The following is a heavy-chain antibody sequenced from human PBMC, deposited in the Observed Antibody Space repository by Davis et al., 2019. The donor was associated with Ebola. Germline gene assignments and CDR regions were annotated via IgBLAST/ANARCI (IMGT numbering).Heavy chain of an antibody. J-gene: IGHJ4*02. CDR3: ARGGVSGSNDY. CDR2: TNGDGSDT. Sequence: GESLKISCAASGFTFSSYWMHWVRQTPGKGLVWVSRTNGDGSDTSYADSVRGRFTISRDNAKNTLYLQMSSLRAEDTAVYYCARGGVSGSNDYWGQGTLVTVSS. CDR1: GFTFSSYW. V-gene: IGHV3-74*01. D-gene: IGHD1-26*01.